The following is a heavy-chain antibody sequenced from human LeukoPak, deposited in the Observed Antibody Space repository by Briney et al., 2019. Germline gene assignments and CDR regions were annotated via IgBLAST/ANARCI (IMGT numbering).Heavy chain of an antibody. D-gene: IGHD3-22*01. CDR1: GFTFSSYS. CDR2: ISSSSSYI. CDR3: ARSLLNYDSSGYYYVPPPLDY. Sequence: GGSLRLSCAASGFTFSSYSMNWVRQAPGKGLEWVSSISSSSSYIYYADSVKGRFTISRDNAKNSLYLQMNSLRAEDTAVYYCARSLLNYDSSGYYYVPPPLDYWGQGTLVTVSS. V-gene: IGHV3-21*01. J-gene: IGHJ4*02.